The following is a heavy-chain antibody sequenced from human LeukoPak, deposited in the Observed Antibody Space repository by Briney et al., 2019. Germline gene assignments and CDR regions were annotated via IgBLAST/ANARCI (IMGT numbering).Heavy chain of an antibody. J-gene: IGHJ4*02. CDR2: INPHSGGT. Sequence: ASVKVSCKPSGYTFTYYYIHWVRQAPRQGPEWMGWINPHSGGTNYAQKFQGRVTMTSDTSISTAYMDLSRLRSDDTAVYYCAIGSQGGGTSGYYSLDYWGQGTLVTVSS. CDR3: AIGSQGGGTSGYYSLDY. V-gene: IGHV1-2*02. CDR1: GYTFTYYY. D-gene: IGHD3-3*01.